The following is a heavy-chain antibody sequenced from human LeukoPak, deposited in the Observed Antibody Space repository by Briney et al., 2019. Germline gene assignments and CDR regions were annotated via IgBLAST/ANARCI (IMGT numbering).Heavy chain of an antibody. CDR1: GYSISSGYY. V-gene: IGHV4-38-2*02. D-gene: IGHD3-22*01. CDR3: AREHYYDSTAYLD. Sequence: SETLSLTCTVSGYSISSGYYWGWIRQPPGKGLEWIGSIYHSGSTYYNPSLKSRVTISVDTSKNHFSLKLTSVTAADTAVYYCAREHYYDSTAYLDWGQGTLVSVSS. CDR2: IYHSGST. J-gene: IGHJ4*02.